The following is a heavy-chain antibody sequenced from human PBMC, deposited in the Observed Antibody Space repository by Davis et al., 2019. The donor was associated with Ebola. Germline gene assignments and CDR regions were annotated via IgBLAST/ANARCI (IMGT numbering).Heavy chain of an antibody. CDR2: INPSGGST. Sequence: ASVKVSCKASGYTFTSYYIHWVRQAPGQGLERMGKINPSGGSTSYAQKFQGRVTMTKDTSTSTFYMELSSLRSEDTAVYYCATSAGYSTDWYGGWFDPWGQGTLVTVSS. CDR1: GYTFTSYY. CDR3: ATSAGYSTDWYGGWFDP. D-gene: IGHD6-19*01. V-gene: IGHV1-46*01. J-gene: IGHJ5*02.